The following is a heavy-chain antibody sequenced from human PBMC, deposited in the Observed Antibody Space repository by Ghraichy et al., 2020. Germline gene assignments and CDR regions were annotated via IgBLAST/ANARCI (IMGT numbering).Heavy chain of an antibody. CDR1: GFTISSYG. D-gene: IGHD1-26*01. V-gene: IGHV3-23*01. J-gene: IGHJ4*02. CDR2: ISGSGDST. CDR3: ANWSCSDGRCYFDY. Sequence: GGSLRLSCAASGFTISSYGMSWVRQAPGKGLEWVSRISGSGDSTNYADSVKGRFTISRDNFKNTLYLQMNSLRAEDTAVYYCANWSCSDGRCYFDYWGQGTLVTVSS.